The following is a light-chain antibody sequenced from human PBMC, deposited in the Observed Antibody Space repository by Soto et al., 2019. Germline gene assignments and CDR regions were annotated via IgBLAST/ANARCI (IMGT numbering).Light chain of an antibody. V-gene: IGLV2-23*01. J-gene: IGLJ2*01. CDR1: SSDVGSYNL. Sequence: QSALTQPASVSGSPGQSITISCTGTSSDVGSYNLVSWYQQHPGKAPKLMIYEGSKRPSGVSNRFSGSKSGNTASLTISGLQAEDEADYYCCSYAGSSTLVFGGGTQLTAL. CDR2: EGS. CDR3: CSYAGSSTLV.